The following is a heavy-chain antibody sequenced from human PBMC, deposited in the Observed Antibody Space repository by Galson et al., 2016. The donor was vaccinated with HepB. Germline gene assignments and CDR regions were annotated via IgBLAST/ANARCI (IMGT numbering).Heavy chain of an antibody. Sequence: SVKVSCKASSNYPITWVRQAPGQGLEWMGGTIPILHRTNYAQKFQGRVNFTADASTGTAYMELTSLRSDDTAAYYCARDHFTVIRGIVNDWFDPWGQGTLVIVSS. CDR2: TIPILHRT. D-gene: IGHD3-10*01. V-gene: IGHV1-69*13. J-gene: IGHJ5*02. CDR1: SNYP. CDR3: ARDHFTVIRGIVNDWFDP.